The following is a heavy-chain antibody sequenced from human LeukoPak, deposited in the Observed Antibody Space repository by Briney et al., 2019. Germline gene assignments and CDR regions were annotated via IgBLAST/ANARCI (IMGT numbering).Heavy chain of an antibody. CDR1: GFTCCSFA. CDR3: VKDGSRSGSYSGILTD. J-gene: IGHJ4*02. Sequence: GGSLSLSCSASGFTCCSFAMHGLRQAPGKGLEYVSAISSNGGSTYYADSVKGRFTISRDNSKNTLYLQMSSLRAEDTAVYYCVKDGSRSGSYSGILTDWGQGTLVTVSS. V-gene: IGHV3-64D*06. D-gene: IGHD1-26*01. CDR2: ISSNGGST.